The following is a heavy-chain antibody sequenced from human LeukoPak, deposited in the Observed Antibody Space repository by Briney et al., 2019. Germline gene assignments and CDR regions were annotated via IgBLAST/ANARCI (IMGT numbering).Heavy chain of an antibody. V-gene: IGHV1-69*04. Sequence: ASVKVSCKASGGTFSSYAISWVRQAPGHGLEWMGRSSSFVDKANDAQKFQGRVTITADKSTSTAYMELSSLRSEDTAVYYCARDLVVGTAMASDFDYWGQGTLVTVSS. J-gene: IGHJ4*02. CDR1: GGTFSSYA. D-gene: IGHD5-18*01. CDR2: SSSFVDKA. CDR3: ARDLVVGTAMASDFDY.